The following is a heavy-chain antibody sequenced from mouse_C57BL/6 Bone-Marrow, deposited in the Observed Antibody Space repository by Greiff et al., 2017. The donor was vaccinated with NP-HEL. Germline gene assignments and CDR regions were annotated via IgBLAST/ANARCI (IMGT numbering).Heavy chain of an antibody. D-gene: IGHD1-1*01. CDR2: IYPSDSET. Sequence: QVQLQQPGAELVRPGSSVKLSCKASGYTFTSYWMDWVKQRPGQGLEWIGNIYPSDSETHYNQKFKDKATLTVDKSSSTAYMQLSSLTSEDSAVYCCAGYGPYAMDYWGQGTSVTVSS. CDR3: AGYGPYAMDY. J-gene: IGHJ4*01. CDR1: GYTFTSYW. V-gene: IGHV1-61*01.